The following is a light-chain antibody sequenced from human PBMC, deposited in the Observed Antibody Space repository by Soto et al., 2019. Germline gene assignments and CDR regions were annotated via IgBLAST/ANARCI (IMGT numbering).Light chain of an antibody. CDR3: QQSYSTPIT. Sequence: DIQMTQSPSSLSASVGDRVTITCRASKNIGTSLAWYQQTPGKDPKLLISDAATLESGVPSRFGGSGSGTEFTLTISSLQPDDFAAYYCQQSYSTPITFGQGTRLEI. J-gene: IGKJ5*01. CDR1: KNIGTS. V-gene: IGKV1-5*01. CDR2: DAA.